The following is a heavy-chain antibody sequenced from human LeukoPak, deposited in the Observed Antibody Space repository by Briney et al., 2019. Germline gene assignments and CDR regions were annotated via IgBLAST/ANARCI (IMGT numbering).Heavy chain of an antibody. V-gene: IGHV3-30*03. Sequence: PGGSLRLSCAASGFTFSSYGMHWVRQAPGKGLEWVAVISYDGSNRYYADSVKGRFTISRDNSKNTLYLQMNSLRAEDTAVYYCARETRNWGSVEAFDIWGQGTMVTVSS. CDR3: ARETRNWGSVEAFDI. J-gene: IGHJ3*02. D-gene: IGHD7-27*01. CDR1: GFTFSSYG. CDR2: ISYDGSNR.